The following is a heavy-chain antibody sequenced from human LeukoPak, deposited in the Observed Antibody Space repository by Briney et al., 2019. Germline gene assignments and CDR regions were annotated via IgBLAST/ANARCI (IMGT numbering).Heavy chain of an antibody. CDR2: ISSSSSYI. J-gene: IGHJ4*02. V-gene: IGHV3-21*01. CDR1: GLTFSSYS. Sequence: GGSLRLSCAASGLTFSSYSMNWVRQAPGKGLEWVSSISSSSSYIYYADPVKGRFTISRDNAKNSLYLQMNSLRAEDTAVYYCARDGPGSGSGSYYFDYWGQGTLVTVSS. D-gene: IGHD3-10*01. CDR3: ARDGPGSGSGSYYFDY.